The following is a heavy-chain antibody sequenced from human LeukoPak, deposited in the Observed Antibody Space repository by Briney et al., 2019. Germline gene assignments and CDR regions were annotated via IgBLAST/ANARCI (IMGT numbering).Heavy chain of an antibody. J-gene: IGHJ5*02. CDR2: IYYSGST. Sequence: PSETLSLTCTVSGGSISSSSYYWGWIRQPPGKGLEWIGSIYYSGSTYYNPSLKSRVTISVDTSKNQFSLKLSSVTAADTAVYYCARGRQAATVTSYNWFDPWGQGTLVTVSS. V-gene: IGHV4-39*07. CDR1: GGSISSSSYY. CDR3: ARGRQAATVTSYNWFDP. D-gene: IGHD4-11*01.